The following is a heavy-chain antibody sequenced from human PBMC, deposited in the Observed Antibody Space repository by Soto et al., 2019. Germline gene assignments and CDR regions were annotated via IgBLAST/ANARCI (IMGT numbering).Heavy chain of an antibody. D-gene: IGHD3-22*01. Sequence: TSETLSLTCAVYGGSFSAYYWSWIRQPPGKGLEWIGEIDHSGSTNYNPSLESRVTISVDTSKNQLSLKVSSVTAADTAVYHCARTDRAIFYGMDVWGQGTTVTVSS. V-gene: IGHV4-34*01. CDR3: ARTDRAIFYGMDV. CDR2: IDHSGST. CDR1: GGSFSAYY. J-gene: IGHJ6*02.